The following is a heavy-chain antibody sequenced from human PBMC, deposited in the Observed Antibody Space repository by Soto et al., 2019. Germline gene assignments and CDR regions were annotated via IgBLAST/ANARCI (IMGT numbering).Heavy chain of an antibody. V-gene: IGHV1-46*03. CDR1: GYTFTSYY. J-gene: IGHJ5*02. CDR2: INPSGGST. CDR3: ASNGYSSTWHSWFDP. D-gene: IGHD6-13*01. Sequence: QVQLVQSGAEVKKPGASVKVSCKASGYTFTSYYMHWVRQAPGQGLEWMGIINPSGGSTSYAQKFQGRVTMTRDTSTSPVYVGLGSRRSEDTAVYYCASNGYSSTWHSWFDPWGQGTLVTVSS.